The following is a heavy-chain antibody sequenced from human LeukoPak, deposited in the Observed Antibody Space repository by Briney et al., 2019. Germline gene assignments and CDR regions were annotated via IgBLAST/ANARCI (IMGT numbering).Heavy chain of an antibody. CDR3: AKWAGDTFDI. D-gene: IGHD6-19*01. J-gene: IGHJ3*02. V-gene: IGHV4-59*02. CDR1: GGSVNSYY. CDR2: VHYTGSS. Sequence: SETLSLTCTVSGGSVNSYYWNWIRQPPGKGLEWIGYVHYTGSSNYSPSLKSRVTMSVDTSKNQVSLRLSSVTAADTAVYYCAKWAGDTFDIWGQGTVVTVSS.